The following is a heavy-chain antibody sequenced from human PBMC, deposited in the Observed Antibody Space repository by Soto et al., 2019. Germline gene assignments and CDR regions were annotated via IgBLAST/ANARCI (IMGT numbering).Heavy chain of an antibody. CDR2: IIPFFGTA. CDR1: GGTFSGYA. CDR3: ARDKRAAAGTVIDY. V-gene: IGHV1-69*13. D-gene: IGHD6-13*01. Sequence: SVKVSCKASGGTFSGYAISWVRQAPGQGLEWMGGIIPFFGTAKFAQKFQGRVTITADESTSTAYMELSSLRSEDTAVYYCARDKRAAAGTVIDYWGQGTLVTVSS. J-gene: IGHJ4*02.